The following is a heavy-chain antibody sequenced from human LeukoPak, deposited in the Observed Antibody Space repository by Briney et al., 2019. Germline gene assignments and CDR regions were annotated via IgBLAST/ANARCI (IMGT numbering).Heavy chain of an antibody. CDR3: ARGLVLRYFDWLLQHFDY. CDR1: GGSFSGYY. Sequence: SETLSLTCTVYGGSFSGYYWSWIRQPPGKGLEWIREINHSGSTNYNPSLKSRVTISVDTSKNQFSLKLSSVTAADTAVYYCARGLVLRYFDWLLQHFDYWGQGTLVTVSS. CDR2: INHSGST. V-gene: IGHV4-34*01. D-gene: IGHD3-9*01. J-gene: IGHJ4*02.